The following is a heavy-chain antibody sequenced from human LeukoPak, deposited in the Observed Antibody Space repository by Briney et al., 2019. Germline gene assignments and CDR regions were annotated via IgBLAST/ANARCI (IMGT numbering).Heavy chain of an antibody. D-gene: IGHD3-22*01. CDR2: IRYDGSNK. J-gene: IGHJ6*03. Sequence: PGGSLRLSRAASGFNFSSYGMHWVRQAPGKGLEWVAFIRYDGSNKCYADSVKGRFTISRDNSKNTLYLQMNSLRAEDTAVYYCAKSSPFHDNYYYMDVWGKGTTVTVSS. CDR3: AKSSPFHDNYYYMDV. CDR1: GFNFSSYG. V-gene: IGHV3-30*02.